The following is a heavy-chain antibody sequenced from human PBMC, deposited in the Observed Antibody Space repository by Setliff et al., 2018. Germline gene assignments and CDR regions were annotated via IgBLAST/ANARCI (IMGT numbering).Heavy chain of an antibody. Sequence: GESLKISCKGSGSSFTSYWIGWVRQMPGKGLEWRGIIYPGDSDTRYSPSVQGQVTISADKSISTAYLQWSSLKASDTAMYYCARQAISGSDAFDIWGQGTRVT. CDR2: IYPGDSDT. CDR1: GSSFTSYW. J-gene: IGHJ3*02. D-gene: IGHD3-3*01. V-gene: IGHV5-51*01. CDR3: ARQAISGSDAFDI.